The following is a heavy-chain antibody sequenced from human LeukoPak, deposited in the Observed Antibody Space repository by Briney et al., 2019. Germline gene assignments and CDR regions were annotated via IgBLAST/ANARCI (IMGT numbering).Heavy chain of an antibody. CDR1: GFNLSSYS. CDR2: ISSSSSYI. CDR3: ARFGQNLDY. V-gene: IGHV3-21*01. J-gene: IGHJ4*02. Sequence: KPGGSLRHPCAASGFNLSSYSMNWVRQAPGKGLEWVSSISSSSSYIYYADSVKGRFTISRDNAKNSLYLQMNSLRAEDTAVYYCARFGQNLDYWGQGTLVTVSS. D-gene: IGHD3-16*01.